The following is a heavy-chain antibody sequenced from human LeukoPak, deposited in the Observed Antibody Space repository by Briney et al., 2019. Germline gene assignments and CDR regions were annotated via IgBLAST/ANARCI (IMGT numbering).Heavy chain of an antibody. V-gene: IGHV1-3*01. Sequence: ASVKVSCKASGYTFTSYSMHWVRQAPGQRLEWMGRINAGNGNTKYSQKFQGRVTITRDTSASTAYMELSSLRSEDTAVYYCARDWGTYCSSTSCYQHHYGDYHLRWFDPWGQGTLVTVSS. CDR1: GYTFTSYS. J-gene: IGHJ5*02. CDR3: ARDWGTYCSSTSCYQHHYGDYHLRWFDP. D-gene: IGHD2-2*01. CDR2: INAGNGNT.